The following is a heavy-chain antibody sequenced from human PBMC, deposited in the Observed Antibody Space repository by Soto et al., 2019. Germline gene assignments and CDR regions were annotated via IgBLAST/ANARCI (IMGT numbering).Heavy chain of an antibody. D-gene: IGHD4-4*01. CDR1: GFSVSGSY. J-gene: IGHJ4*02. CDR3: ARSKVD. V-gene: IGHV3-66*01. CDR2: VHSGGNA. Sequence: DVQVVESGGGLVQPGGSLRLSCAVSGFSVSGSYMCWVRQAPGKGLEWVPGVHSGGNAYYADSVKGRFTISRDNSRNTVFLQMNSLRVEDTAVYYCARSKVDWGQGTLVTVSS.